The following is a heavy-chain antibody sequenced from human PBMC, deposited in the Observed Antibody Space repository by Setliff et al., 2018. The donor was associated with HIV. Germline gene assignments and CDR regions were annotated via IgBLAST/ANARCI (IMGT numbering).Heavy chain of an antibody. CDR1: GYSISSGYY. CDR3: ARLDYDILTDYQREFDY. CDR2: IYHSGRT. V-gene: IGHV4-38-2*01. D-gene: IGHD3-9*01. J-gene: IGHJ4*02. Sequence: SETLSLTCAVSGYSISSGYYWGWIRQPPGKGLEWIGTIYHSGRTYYNPSLKSRVTISVDTSKNQFSLKLTSVTAADTAVYYCARLDYDILTDYQREFDYWGQGTLVTISS.